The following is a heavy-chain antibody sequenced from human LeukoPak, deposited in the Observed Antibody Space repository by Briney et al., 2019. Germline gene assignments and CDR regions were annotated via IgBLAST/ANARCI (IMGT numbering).Heavy chain of an antibody. D-gene: IGHD1-26*01. Sequence: SGGSPRLSCAPSGFTFSIYSIHAVCAAPGEGLEWVAVISYDGSNKYSTDSVKGRFTISRDNSKNTLYLEMNRLRTEDTAVYYCARDKVVGATHFDYWGQGTLVTVSS. J-gene: IGHJ4*02. CDR3: ARDKVVGATHFDY. CDR1: GFTFSIYS. V-gene: IGHV3-30*03. CDR2: ISYDGSNK.